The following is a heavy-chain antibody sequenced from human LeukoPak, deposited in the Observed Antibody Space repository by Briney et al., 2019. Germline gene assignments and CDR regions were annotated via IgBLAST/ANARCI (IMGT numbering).Heavy chain of an antibody. V-gene: IGHV3-64D*06. D-gene: IGHD3-9*01. J-gene: IGHJ4*02. CDR2: ISSNGGST. CDR3: VKGADILTGYSDHY. Sequence: GGSLRLSCSASGFTFSSYAMHWVRQAPGKGLEYVSAISSNGGSTYYADSVKGRFTISRDNSKNTLYLQMSSLRAEDTAVYYCVKGADILTGYSDHYWGQGTLVTVSS. CDR1: GFTFSSYA.